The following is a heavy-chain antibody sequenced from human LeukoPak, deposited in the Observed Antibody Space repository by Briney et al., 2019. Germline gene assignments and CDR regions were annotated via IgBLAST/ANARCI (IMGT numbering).Heavy chain of an antibody. Sequence: ASVKVSCKASGYTFTGYYMHWVRQAPGQGLEWMGWINPNSGGTNYAQKFQGRVTMTRDTSISTAYMELSRLRSDDTAVYYCARRASSSWYGMDFDYWGQGTLVTVSS. D-gene: IGHD6-13*01. CDR1: GYTFTGYY. CDR2: INPNSGGT. V-gene: IGHV1-2*02. J-gene: IGHJ4*02. CDR3: ARRASSSWYGMDFDY.